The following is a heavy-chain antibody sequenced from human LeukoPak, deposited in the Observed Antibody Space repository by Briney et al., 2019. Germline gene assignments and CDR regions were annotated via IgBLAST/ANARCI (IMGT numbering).Heavy chain of an antibody. D-gene: IGHD1-26*01. CDR1: GGSFSGYY. J-gene: IGHJ4*02. Sequence: KSSETLSLTCAVYGGSFSGYYWSWIRQPPGKRLEWIGEINHSGSTNYNPSLKSRVTISVDTSKNQFSLKLSSVTAADTAVYYCARGESRGATGKPKYDYWGQGTLVTVSS. CDR2: INHSGST. CDR3: ARGESRGATGKPKYDY. V-gene: IGHV4-34*01.